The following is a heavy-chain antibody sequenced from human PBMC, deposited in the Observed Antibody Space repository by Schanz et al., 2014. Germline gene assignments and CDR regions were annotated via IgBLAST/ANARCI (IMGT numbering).Heavy chain of an antibody. J-gene: IGHJ4*02. Sequence: QVQLEESGAGLVKPSGTLSLTCAVSGASVSSDNWWNWVRQPPGKGLEWIGEIYDSGNTNYNPSPKSRVTMSVDDSKTQFSLKLTSVTAADTAVYYCARGGQGFGEPHQRLFEYWGPGTLVTVSS. CDR2: IYDSGNT. CDR3: ARGGQGFGEPHQRLFEY. V-gene: IGHV4-4*02. D-gene: IGHD3-10*01. CDR1: GASVSSDNW.